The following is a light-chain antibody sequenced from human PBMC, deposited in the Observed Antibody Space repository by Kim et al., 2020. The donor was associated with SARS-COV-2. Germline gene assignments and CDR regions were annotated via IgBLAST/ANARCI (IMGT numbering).Light chain of an antibody. J-gene: IGKJ5*01. CDR1: RGVTSNY. CDR2: IAS. CDR3: HQYGSPPST. Sequence: SPGEKATLSCRASRGVTSNYLAWYQQEPGQAPRLLIYIASSRATGIPDRFSGSASGTEFTLTISRLEPEDFAVYYCHQYGSPPSTFGQGTRLEIK. V-gene: IGKV3-20*01.